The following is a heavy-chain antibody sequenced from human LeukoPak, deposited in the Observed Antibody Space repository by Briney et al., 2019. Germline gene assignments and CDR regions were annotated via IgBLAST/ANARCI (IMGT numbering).Heavy chain of an antibody. CDR3: ARDYSSSPPRTFDY. CDR2: ISPNSGGT. D-gene: IGHD6-6*01. J-gene: IGHJ4*02. V-gene: IGHV1-2*02. Sequence: ASVKVCCKASGYTFTAYYIHWVRQAPGQGVEWMGWISPNSGGTNYAPKFQGRVTMTRDTSISTAYMELSSLRSDDTAVYYCARDYSSSPPRTFDYWGRGTLATVSS. CDR1: GYTFTAYY.